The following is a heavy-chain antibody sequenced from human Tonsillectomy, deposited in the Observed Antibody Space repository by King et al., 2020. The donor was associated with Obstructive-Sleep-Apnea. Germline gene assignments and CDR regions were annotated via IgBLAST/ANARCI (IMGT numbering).Heavy chain of an antibody. J-gene: IGHJ5*02. CDR3: AREGPGGTNWFDP. Sequence: LQLQESGPGLVKPSDTLSLTCTVSGGSISSSIYYWGWIRQSPGKGLEWLGNFYYSGGPYYNPSLNSRGTISVDTSKNQFSLEVRFMTAADTAVYYCAREGPGGTNWFDPWGQGTQVTVSS. V-gene: IGHV4-39*07. D-gene: IGHD2-15*01. CDR2: FYYSGGP. CDR1: GGSISSSIYY.